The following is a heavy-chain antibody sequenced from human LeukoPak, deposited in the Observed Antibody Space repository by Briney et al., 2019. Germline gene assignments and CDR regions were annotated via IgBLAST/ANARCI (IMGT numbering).Heavy chain of an antibody. CDR1: GFTFSGFA. V-gene: IGHV3-23*01. D-gene: IGHD2-2*01. Sequence: GGSLRLSCAASGFTFSGFAMNWVRQAPGKGLEWVSGISGSGGTTYYADSLKGRFTISRDNSKNTLDLQMNSLRAEDTAVYDCARPEYCTSTNCYWYAMDVCGQGTTVTVSS. J-gene: IGHJ6*02. CDR2: ISGSGGTT. CDR3: ARPEYCTSTNCYWYAMDV.